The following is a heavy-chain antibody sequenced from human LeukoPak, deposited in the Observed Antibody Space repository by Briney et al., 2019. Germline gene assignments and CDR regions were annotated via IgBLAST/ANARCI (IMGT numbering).Heavy chain of an antibody. CDR2: IKQDGSEK. V-gene: IGHV3-7*01. CDR1: GFTFSSYA. D-gene: IGHD6-6*01. CDR3: ASSEGGIAARPDDY. Sequence: GGSLRLSCAASGFTFSSYAMHWVRQAPGKGLEWVGNIKQDGSEKYYVDSVKGRFTISRDNAKNSLYLQMNSLRAEDTAVYYCASSEGGIAARPDDYWGQGTLVTVSS. J-gene: IGHJ4*02.